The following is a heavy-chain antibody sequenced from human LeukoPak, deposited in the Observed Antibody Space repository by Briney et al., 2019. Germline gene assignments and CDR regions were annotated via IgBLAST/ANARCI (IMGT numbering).Heavy chain of an antibody. CDR3: ARTAMVRYFDY. CDR2: IYYSGST. CDR1: GGSISSSSYY. J-gene: IGHJ4*02. Sequence: PSETLSLTCTVSGGSISSSSYYWSWIRQPPGKGLEWIGYIYYSGSTNYNPSLKSRVTISVDTSKNQFSLKLSSVTAADTAVYYCARTAMVRYFDYWGQGTLVTVSS. D-gene: IGHD5-18*01. V-gene: IGHV4-61*01.